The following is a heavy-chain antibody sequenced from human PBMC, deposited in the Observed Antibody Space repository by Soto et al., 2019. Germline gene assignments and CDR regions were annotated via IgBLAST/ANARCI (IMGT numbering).Heavy chain of an antibody. D-gene: IGHD5-18*01. CDR2: ISWNSGSI. Sequence: GGSLRLSCASSGFTFDDYAMHWVRQAPGKGLEWVSGISWNSGSIGYADSVKGRFTISRDNAKNSLYLQMNSLRAEDTALYYCAKDMGYATVAPKDYWGQGTLVTVSS. CDR3: AKDMGYATVAPKDY. J-gene: IGHJ4*02. CDR1: GFTFDDYA. V-gene: IGHV3-9*01.